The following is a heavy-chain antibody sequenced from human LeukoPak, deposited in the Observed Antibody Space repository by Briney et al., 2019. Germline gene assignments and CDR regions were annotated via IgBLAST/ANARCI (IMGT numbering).Heavy chain of an antibody. CDR3: ARDHYGLTSYPNP. D-gene: IGHD3-10*01. J-gene: IGHJ5*02. Sequence: GGSLRLSCAASGFTVSSNYMSWIRQAPGKGLEWVSVIYTNGNTKYADSVKGRFIISRDNSKNTLYLQMNSLRADDTAVYYCARDHYGLTSYPNPWGQGTLVTVSS. CDR2: IYTNGNT. V-gene: IGHV3-66*01. CDR1: GFTVSSNY.